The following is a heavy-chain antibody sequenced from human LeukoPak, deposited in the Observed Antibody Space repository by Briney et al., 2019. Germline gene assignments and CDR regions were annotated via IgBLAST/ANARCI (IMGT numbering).Heavy chain of an antibody. CDR3: ARTPVSDYYYYGMDV. J-gene: IGHJ6*02. D-gene: IGHD2-8*01. Sequence: GGSLRLSCAASGFTFSDYYMSWIRQAPGKGLEWVSYISSSGSTIYYADSVKGRFTISRDNAKNSLYLQMNSLRAEDTAVYYCARTPVSDYYYYGMDVWGQGTTVTVSS. V-gene: IGHV3-11*01. CDR1: GFTFSDYY. CDR2: ISSSGSTI.